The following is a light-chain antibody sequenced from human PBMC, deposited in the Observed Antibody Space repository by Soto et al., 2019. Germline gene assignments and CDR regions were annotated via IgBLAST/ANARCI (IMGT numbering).Light chain of an antibody. J-gene: IGLJ3*02. V-gene: IGLV2-11*01. CDR2: DVT. Sequence: QSALTQPASVSGSPGQSITISCTGTSSDVGGYNYVSWYQQHPGKAPKLMIYDVTKRPSGVPDRFSGSKSGNTASLTISGLQADDEADYYCCSYAGTYTFVFGGGTKVTVL. CDR1: SSDVGGYNY. CDR3: CSYAGTYTFV.